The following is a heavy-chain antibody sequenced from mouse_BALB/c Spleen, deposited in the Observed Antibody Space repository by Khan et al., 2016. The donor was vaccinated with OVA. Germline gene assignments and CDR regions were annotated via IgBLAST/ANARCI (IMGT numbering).Heavy chain of an antibody. CDR3: ARDRYDYFDY. D-gene: IGHD2-14*01. J-gene: IGHJ2*01. CDR1: GYTFTDYS. V-gene: IGHV9-2-1*01. CDR2: INTETGEP. Sequence: QIQLVQSGPELKKPGETVKISCKASGYTFTDYSMHWVKQAPGKGLKWMGWINTETGEPTYADDFKGRFAFSLETSASTAYLQLNNLKNEATATYFGARDRYDYFDYWGQGTTLTVSS.